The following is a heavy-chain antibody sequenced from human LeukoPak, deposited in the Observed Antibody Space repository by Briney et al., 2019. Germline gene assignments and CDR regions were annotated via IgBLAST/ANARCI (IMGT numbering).Heavy chain of an antibody. CDR2: IYYSGST. V-gene: IGHV4-59*11. Sequence: PSETLSLTCTVSGGSISNHYCNWIRQPPGKGLEWIGYIYYSGSTNYNPSLKSRVTISVDTSKNQFSLKLSSVTAADTAVYYCARDTPQVGSSGWSRTIDYWGQGTLVTVSS. CDR3: ARDTPQVGSSGWSRTIDY. CDR1: GGSISNHY. J-gene: IGHJ4*02. D-gene: IGHD6-19*01.